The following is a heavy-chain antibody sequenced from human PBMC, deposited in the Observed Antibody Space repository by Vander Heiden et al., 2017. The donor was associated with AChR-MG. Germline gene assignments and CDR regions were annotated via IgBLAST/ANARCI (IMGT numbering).Heavy chain of an antibody. CDR1: GFTFRRYG. CDR3: ARVSSTVTSPGDV. CDR2: IWYDGSNK. D-gene: IGHD4-17*01. J-gene: IGHJ6*04. V-gene: IGHV3-33*01. Sequence: QVQLVESGGGVVQPGRSLRLPFPASGFTFRRYGMHWVRQAPGKGREWVAVIWYDGSNKYYADSVKGRFTISRDNSKNTLYLQMNSLRAEDTAVYYCARVSSTVTSPGDVWGKGTTVTVSS.